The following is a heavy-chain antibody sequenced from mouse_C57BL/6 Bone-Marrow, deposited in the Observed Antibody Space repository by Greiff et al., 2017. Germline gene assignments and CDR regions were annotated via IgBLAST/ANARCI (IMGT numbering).Heavy chain of an antibody. CDR1: GYTFTSYG. J-gene: IGHJ2*01. Sequence: QVQLQQSGAELARPGASVKLSCKASGYTFTSYGISWVKQRTGQGLEWIGEIYPRSGNTYYNEKFKGKATLTADKSSSTAYMELRSLTSEDSAVYFCARHYYGSSYYFDYGGQGTTLTVSS. CDR2: IYPRSGNT. CDR3: ARHYYGSSYYFDY. D-gene: IGHD1-1*01. V-gene: IGHV1-81*01.